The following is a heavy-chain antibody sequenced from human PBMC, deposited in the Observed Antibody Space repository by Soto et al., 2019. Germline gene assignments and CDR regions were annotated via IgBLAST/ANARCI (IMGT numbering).Heavy chain of an antibody. CDR2: ISYDGSNK. V-gene: IGHV3-30-3*01. Sequence: QVQLVESGGGVVQPGRSLRLSCAASGFTFSRFAMHWVRQAPGKGLEWVAAISYDGSNKYYADSVKGRFTISRDNSKNTLYLQMNSLRAEDTAVYCCAVQWGYWGQGTLVTVSS. J-gene: IGHJ4*02. CDR3: AVQWGY. CDR1: GFTFSRFA. D-gene: IGHD2-8*01.